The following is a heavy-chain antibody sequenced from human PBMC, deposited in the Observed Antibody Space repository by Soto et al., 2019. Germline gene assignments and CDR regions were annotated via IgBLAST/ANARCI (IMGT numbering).Heavy chain of an antibody. D-gene: IGHD3-22*01. CDR2: IYYSGST. V-gene: IGHV4-59*01. J-gene: IGHJ4*02. CDR1: GASMNNYY. Sequence: PSETLSLTCTFSGASMNNYYWSWIRQPPGKGLEWIGYIYYSGSTNYNPSLKSRVTISVYTSKNQFSLKLSSVTAADTAVYYCARDGSGYSYFDYWGQGTLVTVSS. CDR3: ARDGSGYSYFDY.